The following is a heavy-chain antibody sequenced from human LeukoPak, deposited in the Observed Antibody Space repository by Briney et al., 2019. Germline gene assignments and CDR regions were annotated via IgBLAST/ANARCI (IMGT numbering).Heavy chain of an antibody. CDR1: GGSFSGYY. J-gene: IGHJ6*03. CDR2: INHSGST. D-gene: IGHD3-10*01. V-gene: IGHV4-34*01. Sequence: SETLSLTCAVYGGSFSGYYWSWIRQPPGKGLEWIGEINHSGSTNYNPSLKSRVTISVDTSKNQFSLKLSSVTAADTAVYYCARKRLWFGSPSYMDVWGKGTTVTVSS. CDR3: ARKRLWFGSPSYMDV.